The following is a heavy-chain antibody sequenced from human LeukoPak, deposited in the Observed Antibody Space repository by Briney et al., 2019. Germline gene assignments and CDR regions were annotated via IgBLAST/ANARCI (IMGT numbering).Heavy chain of an antibody. CDR1: GFTFSGFG. J-gene: IGHJ4*02. Sequence: GGSLRLSCVASGFTFSGFGMHWVRQAPGKGLEWVAVISYNARHEYYRDSVKGRFSISRDNSKNTVSLQMDSLTIEDTAVYYCVRGGSPPTSAWSLDEWGQGTLVTVSS. CDR2: ISYNARHE. V-gene: IGHV3-30*03. CDR3: VRGGSPPTSAWSLDE. D-gene: IGHD2-2*01.